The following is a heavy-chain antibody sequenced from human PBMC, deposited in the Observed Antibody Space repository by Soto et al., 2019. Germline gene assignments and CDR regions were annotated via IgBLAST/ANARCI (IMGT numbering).Heavy chain of an antibody. J-gene: IGHJ3*02. D-gene: IGHD2-8*01. Sequence: AISLTDTVSDVTSRSRDYYWSRVNQRPVKGLEWIGYIYYSGSTYYNPSLKSRVTISVDTSKNQFSLKLSSVTAADTAVYYCGRVWGYCTTGVCYPSFDIWGQGLLVTV. V-gene: IGHV4-30-4*01. CDR1: DVTSRSRDYY. CDR3: GRVWGYCTTGVCYPSFDI. CDR2: IYYSGST.